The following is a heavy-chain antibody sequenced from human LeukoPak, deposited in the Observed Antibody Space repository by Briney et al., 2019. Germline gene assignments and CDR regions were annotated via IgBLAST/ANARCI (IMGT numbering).Heavy chain of an antibody. D-gene: IGHD3-10*01. CDR3: ASRFDGSGSFVY. CDR1: GGSFSGYY. V-gene: IGHV4-34*01. J-gene: IGHJ4*02. Sequence: PSETLSLTCAVYGGSFSGYYWSWIRQPPGKGLEWIGEINHSGSTNYNPSLKSRLTISVDKSNNQFSLRLTSVTAADTAVYYCASRFDGSGSFVYWGQGTLVTVSS. CDR2: INHSGST.